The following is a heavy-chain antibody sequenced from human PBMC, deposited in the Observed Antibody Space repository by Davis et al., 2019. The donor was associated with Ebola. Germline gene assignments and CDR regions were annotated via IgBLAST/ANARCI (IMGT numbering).Heavy chain of an antibody. CDR3: ATGFRSSGYYYVFDY. J-gene: IGHJ4*02. CDR2: IKQDGSEK. CDR1: GFTFSSYW. D-gene: IGHD3-22*01. V-gene: IGHV3-7*03. Sequence: GEFLKISCAASGFTFSSYWMSWVRQAPGKGLEWVANIKQDGSEKYYVDSVKGRFTISRDNAKNSLYLQMNSLRAEDTAVYYCATGFRSSGYYYVFDYWGQGTLVTVSS.